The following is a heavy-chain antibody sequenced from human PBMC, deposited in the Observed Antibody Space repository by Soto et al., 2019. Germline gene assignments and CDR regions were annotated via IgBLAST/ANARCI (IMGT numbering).Heavy chain of an antibody. J-gene: IGHJ6*02. V-gene: IGHV1-69*13. CDR3: ATTYCSGGNCYSYYYGMDV. CDR1: GGTFSMSA. Sequence: SVKVSCKASGGTFSMSAICGVLQSPVQGLDWMGGIIPIFGPANYAQKFQGRVTLTADESTSTAYMELSSLRSEDTAVYYCATTYCSGGNCYSYYYGMDVWGQGTPVTVSS. D-gene: IGHD2-15*01. CDR2: IIPIFGPA.